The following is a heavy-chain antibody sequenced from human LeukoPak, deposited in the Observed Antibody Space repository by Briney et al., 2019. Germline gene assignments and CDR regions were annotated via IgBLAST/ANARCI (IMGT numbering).Heavy chain of an antibody. Sequence: SETLSLTCAVSGGSISSGGYSWSWIRQPPGRGLEWIGYIYHSGSTYYNPSLKSRVTISVDRSKNQFSLKLSSVTAADTAVYYCARADLVYWGQGTLVTVSS. J-gene: IGHJ4*02. CDR1: GGSISSGGYS. CDR3: ARADLVY. CDR2: IYHSGST. V-gene: IGHV4-30-2*01. D-gene: IGHD6-6*01.